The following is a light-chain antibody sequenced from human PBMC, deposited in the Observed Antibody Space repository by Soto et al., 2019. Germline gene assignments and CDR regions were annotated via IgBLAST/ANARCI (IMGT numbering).Light chain of an antibody. J-gene: IGKJ1*01. V-gene: IGKV1D-13*01. Sequence: IQMTQSPSYLSASVRDRVTITCRASQDIRSDVGWYQQKPGQAPXXLIYDASNLDSGVPSRFSGSGSGTEFSLTISNLQPDDCATYYCQQYENYWTFGQGTKVDIK. CDR3: QQYENYWT. CDR2: DAS. CDR1: QDIRSD.